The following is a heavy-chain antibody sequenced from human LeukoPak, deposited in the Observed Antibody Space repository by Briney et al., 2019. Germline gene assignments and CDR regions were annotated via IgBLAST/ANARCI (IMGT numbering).Heavy chain of an antibody. V-gene: IGHV3-7*01. CDR2: IKKDESEQ. CDR3: ARYGLGDTFDI. J-gene: IGHJ3*02. D-gene: IGHD4-17*01. CDR1: GFTFTTHE. Sequence: GGSLRLSCAASGFTFTTHEMHWVRQAPGKGLEWVANIKKDESEQHYVDSVKGRFSVSKDNAKNSLYLQMNSLGAEDTALYYCARYGLGDTFDIWGQGTMVTVSS.